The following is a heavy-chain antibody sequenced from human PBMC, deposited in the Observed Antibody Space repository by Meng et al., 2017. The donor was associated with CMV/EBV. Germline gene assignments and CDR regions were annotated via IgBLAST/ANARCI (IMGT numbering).Heavy chain of an antibody. CDR2: ISGSGGST. J-gene: IGHJ1*01. CDR3: AKDLDNDFWSGYSEGYFQH. D-gene: IGHD3-3*01. V-gene: IGHV3-23*01. CDR1: GFTFNSYA. Sequence: GGSLRLSCAASGFTFNSYAMSWVRQAPGKGLEWVSAISGSGGSTYYADSVKGRFTISRDNSKNTLYLQMNSLRAEDTAVYYCAKDLDNDFWSGYSEGYFQHWGQGTLVTVSS.